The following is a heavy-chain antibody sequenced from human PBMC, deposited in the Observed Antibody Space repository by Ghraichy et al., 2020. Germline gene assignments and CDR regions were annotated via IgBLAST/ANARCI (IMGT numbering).Heavy chain of an antibody. J-gene: IGHJ6*02. CDR1: GFTFKVYS. V-gene: IGHV3-21*01. D-gene: IGHD1-1*01. CDR3: VRGDNWDDIRYHYALDV. CDR2: ISTTGNYV. Sequence: GGSLRLSCAASGFTFKVYSMNWVRQAPGKGLEWVSAISTTGNYVNYADSVKGRFTVSRANVQRSLFLEMNNLKVEDTALYFCVRGDNWDDIRYHYALDVWGQGTTVAVSS.